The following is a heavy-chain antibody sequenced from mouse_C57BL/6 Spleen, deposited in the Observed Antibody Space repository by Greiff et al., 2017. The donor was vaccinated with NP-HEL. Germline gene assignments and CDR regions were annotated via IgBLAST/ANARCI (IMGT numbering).Heavy chain of an antibody. CDR2: INPNNGGT. D-gene: IGHD1-1*01. V-gene: IGHV1-18*01. CDR1: GYTFTDYN. CDR3: ARSTTVVANGFDY. J-gene: IGHJ2*01. Sequence: VQLQQSGPELVKPGASVKIPCKASGYTFTDYNMDWVKQSHGKSLEWIGDINPNNGGTIYNQKFKGKATLTVDKSSSTAYMELRSLTSEDTAVYYCARSTTVVANGFDYWGQGTTLTVSS.